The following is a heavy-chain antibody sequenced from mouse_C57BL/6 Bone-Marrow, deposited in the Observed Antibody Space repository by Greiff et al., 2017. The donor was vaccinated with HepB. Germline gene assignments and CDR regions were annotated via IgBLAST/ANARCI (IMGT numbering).Heavy chain of an antibody. D-gene: IGHD2-2*01. V-gene: IGHV1-72*01. CDR1: GYTFTSYW. CDR2: IDPNSGGT. J-gene: IGHJ4*01. Sequence: QVQLQQSGAELVKPGASVKLSCKASGYTFTSYWMHWVKQRPGRGLEWIGRIDPNSGGTKYNEKFKSKATLTVDKPSSTAYMQLSSLTSEDSAVYYCAREEMVTTRYYYAMDYWGQGTSVTVSS. CDR3: AREEMVTTRYYYAMDY.